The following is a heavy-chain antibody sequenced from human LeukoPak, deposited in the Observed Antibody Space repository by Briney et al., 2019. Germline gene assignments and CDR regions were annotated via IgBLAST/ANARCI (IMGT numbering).Heavy chain of an antibody. D-gene: IGHD3-10*01. CDR1: GYTFTGYY. Sequence: GASVKVSCKASGYTFTGYYMHWVRQAPGQGLEWMGWINPNSGGTNYAQKFQGRVTMTRDTSISTAYMELSRLRSDDTAVYYCARMEGVRGVIIGWFDPWGQGTLVTVSS. V-gene: IGHV1-2*02. J-gene: IGHJ5*02. CDR3: ARMEGVRGVIIGWFDP. CDR2: INPNSGGT.